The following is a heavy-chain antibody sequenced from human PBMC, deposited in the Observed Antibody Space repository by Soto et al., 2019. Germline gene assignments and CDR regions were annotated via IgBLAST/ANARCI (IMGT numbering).Heavy chain of an antibody. CDR2: INTDEGTT. CDR1: GFTFSSYW. D-gene: IGHD1-26*01. CDR3: VRVGSGTYSWRDP. Sequence: EVQLEESGGDLVQPGGSLRLSCAASGFTFSSYWMHWVRQAPGKGLVWVSRINTDEGTTTYAESVKGRFTISRDNARNTLYLQMNSLRPEDTALYYCVRVGSGTYSWRDPWGQGTLVTVSS. J-gene: IGHJ5*02. V-gene: IGHV3-74*01.